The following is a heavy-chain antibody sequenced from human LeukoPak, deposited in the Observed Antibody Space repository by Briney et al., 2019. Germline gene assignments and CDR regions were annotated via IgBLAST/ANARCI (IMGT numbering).Heavy chain of an antibody. Sequence: PGGSLRLSRAASGFTFSINGMHWVRQAPGKGLEWVASIQYDGAKKYYADSVKGRFTISRDSSKNTLYLQMNTLRAEDTAVYYCARGGKPLADWAMWPFDYWGQGTLVTVSS. CDR2: IQYDGAKK. J-gene: IGHJ4*02. CDR1: GFTFSING. CDR3: ARGGKPLADWAMWPFDY. D-gene: IGHD2-21*01. V-gene: IGHV3-30*02.